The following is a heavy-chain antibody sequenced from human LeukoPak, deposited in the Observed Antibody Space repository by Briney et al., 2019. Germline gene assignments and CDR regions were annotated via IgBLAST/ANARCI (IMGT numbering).Heavy chain of an antibody. CDR3: ARRPPTSRSYFDY. Sequence: SETLSLTCTVSGGSISSYYWSWIRQPPGKGLEWIGYIYYSGSTNYNPSLKSRVTISVDTSKNQFSLKLSSVTAADTAVYYCARRPPTSRSYFDYWGQGTLVTVSS. J-gene: IGHJ4*02. D-gene: IGHD1-14*01. CDR2: IYYSGST. V-gene: IGHV4-59*01. CDR1: GGSISSYY.